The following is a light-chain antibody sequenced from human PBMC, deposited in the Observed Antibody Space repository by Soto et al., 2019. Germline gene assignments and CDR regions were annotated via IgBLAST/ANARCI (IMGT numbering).Light chain of an antibody. V-gene: IGKV1-39*01. CDR1: QSISRY. J-gene: IGKJ2*01. CDR2: AAS. Sequence: DIQMTQSPSSLSASVGDRVTITCRASQSISRYLNWYQQQPGKAPELLIYAASSFHSGVPSRFSGSGSGTDFTLTISSLRPEDFVTYYCQQSYGTPYTFGQGTKLEIK. CDR3: QQSYGTPYT.